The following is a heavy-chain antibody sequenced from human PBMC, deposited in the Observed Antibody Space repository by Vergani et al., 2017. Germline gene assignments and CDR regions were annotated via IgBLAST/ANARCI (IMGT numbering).Heavy chain of an antibody. CDR1: GFTFSSYG. V-gene: IGHV3-33*01. D-gene: IGHD6-13*01. CDR2: IWYDGSNK. J-gene: IGHJ3*02. Sequence: QVQLVESGGGVVQPGRSLRLSCAASGFTFSSYGMHWVRQAPGKGLEWVAVIWYDGSNKYYADSVKGRFTISRDNSKNTLYLQMNSLRAEDTAVYYCASIAAAGTYGAFDIWGQGTMVTVSS. CDR3: ASIAAAGTYGAFDI.